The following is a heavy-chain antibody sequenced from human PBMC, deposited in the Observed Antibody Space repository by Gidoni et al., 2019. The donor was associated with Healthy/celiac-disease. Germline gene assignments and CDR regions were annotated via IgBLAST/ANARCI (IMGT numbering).Heavy chain of an antibody. CDR1: GFTFSSYA. CDR3: ARDQFLLWFGESLDY. Sequence: QVQLVESGGGVVQPGRSLRLSCAASGFTFSSYAMHWVRQAPGKGLEWVAVISYDGSNKYYADSVKGRFTISRDNSKNTLYLQMNSLRAEDTAVYYCARDQFLLWFGESLDYWGQGTLVTVSS. D-gene: IGHD3-10*01. J-gene: IGHJ4*02. V-gene: IGHV3-30-3*01. CDR2: ISYDGSNK.